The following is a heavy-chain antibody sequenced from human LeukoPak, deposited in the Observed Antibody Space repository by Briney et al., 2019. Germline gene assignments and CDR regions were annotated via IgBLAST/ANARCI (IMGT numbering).Heavy chain of an antibody. V-gene: IGHV4-38-2*02. CDR1: GYSISSGYY. J-gene: IGHJ4*02. CDR2: IYHSGST. D-gene: IGHD5-18*01. CDR3: ARATDTAMVSFDY. Sequence: TSETLSLTCTVSGYSISSGYYWGWIRQPPGKGLEWIGSIYHSGSTYYNPSLKSRVTISVDTSKNQFSLKLSSVTAADTAVYYCARATDTAMVSFDYWGQGTLVTVSS.